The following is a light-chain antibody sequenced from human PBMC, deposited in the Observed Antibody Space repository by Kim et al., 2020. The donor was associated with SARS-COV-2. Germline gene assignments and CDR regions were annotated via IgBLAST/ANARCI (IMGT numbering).Light chain of an antibody. Sequence: PGQSVTISCTETSNDVGGYNYVSWYQQHPGKVPKLMIYDVSNRPSGVPDRFSGSKSGNTASLTISGLQPEDEADYYCCSYAGSYAVFGGGTQLTVL. CDR3: CSYAGSYAV. J-gene: IGLJ2*01. CDR1: SNDVGGYNY. CDR2: DVS. V-gene: IGLV2-11*03.